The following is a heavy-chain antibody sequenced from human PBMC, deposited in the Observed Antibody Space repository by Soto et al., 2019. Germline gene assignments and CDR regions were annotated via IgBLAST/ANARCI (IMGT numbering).Heavy chain of an antibody. CDR1: GDSMSSGGYF. D-gene: IGHD2-2*01. CDR3: ARVISSRDEYFDY. CDR2: ISSSGSP. V-gene: IGHV4-61*05. Sequence: TSETLSLTCTVSGDSMSSGGYFWVWIRQHPGKGLEWVGHISSSGSPNPNPSLKSRVTMSVDKPKNQFSLNLTSVTAADTAVYYCARVISSRDEYFDYWGQGTVVTVSS. J-gene: IGHJ4*02.